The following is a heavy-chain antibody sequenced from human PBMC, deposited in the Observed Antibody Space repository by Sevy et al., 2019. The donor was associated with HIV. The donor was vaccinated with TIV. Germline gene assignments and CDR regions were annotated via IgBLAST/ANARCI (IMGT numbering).Heavy chain of an antibody. CDR2: MNPKTGNS. CDR1: GYTFTGYY. Sequence: ASVKVSCKASGYTFTGYYIHWVRQAPGQGLEWMGRMNPKTGNSDQMRKFQDRVTMTADRSISTAYMELSSLTSDDAAVYFCARGVIRHFDWTTVGAFDFWGQGTVVTVSS. J-gene: IGHJ3*01. D-gene: IGHD3-9*01. CDR3: ARGVIRHFDWTTVGAFDF. V-gene: IGHV1-2*06.